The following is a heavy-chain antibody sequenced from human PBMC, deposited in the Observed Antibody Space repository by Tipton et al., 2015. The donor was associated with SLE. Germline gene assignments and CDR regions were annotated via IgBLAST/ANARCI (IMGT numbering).Heavy chain of an antibody. CDR2: IYTSGST. V-gene: IGHV4-4*07. J-gene: IGHJ2*01. D-gene: IGHD6-13*01. CDR1: GGSISSYY. Sequence: TLSLTCTVSGGSISSYYWSWIRQPAWKGLEWIGRIYTSGSTNYHPSLRSRVTISLDTSKNQFSLKLTSVTATDTAVYYCAREGIAAESWFFDLWGRGTLVTVSS. CDR3: AREGIAAESWFFDL.